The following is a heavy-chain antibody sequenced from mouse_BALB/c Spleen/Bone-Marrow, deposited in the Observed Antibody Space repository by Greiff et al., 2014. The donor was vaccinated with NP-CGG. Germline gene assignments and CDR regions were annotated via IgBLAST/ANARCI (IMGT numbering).Heavy chain of an antibody. J-gene: IGHJ4*01. V-gene: IGHV2-9*02. D-gene: IGHD1-2*01. CDR2: IWPDGST. CDR1: GFSLTTYG. Sequence: VKLMESGPGLVAPSQSQSITCTVSGFSLTTYGVHWVRQPPGKGLEWLGVIWPDGSTNYNSALMSRLSIRKDDSKSQVFLKMNSLQTDDTAMYYCARITTATGAMDYWGQGTSVTVSS. CDR3: ARITTATGAMDY.